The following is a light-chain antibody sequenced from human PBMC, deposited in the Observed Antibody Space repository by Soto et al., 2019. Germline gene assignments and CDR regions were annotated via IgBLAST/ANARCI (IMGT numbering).Light chain of an antibody. CDR1: QSVLYTSNNKNY. CDR3: QQYLHTPRT. J-gene: IGKJ1*01. Sequence: DCVMTQSPDSLAVSLGERATINCKSSQSVLYTSNNKNYLAWYQQKAGQPPKLLIYWASYRESGVPDRFIASGSGTDFTLTISSLQVEDVATYYCQQYLHTPRTFGQGTKVDNK. CDR2: WAS. V-gene: IGKV4-1*01.